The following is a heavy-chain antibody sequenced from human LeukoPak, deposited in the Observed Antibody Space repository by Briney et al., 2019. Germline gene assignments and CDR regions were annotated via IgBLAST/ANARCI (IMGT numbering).Heavy chain of an antibody. D-gene: IGHD6-13*01. Sequence: GESLKISCTGSGYRFTSYWIGWVRQMPGKGLEWMGIIYPGDSDTKYSPSFQGQVTISADKSISTAYLQWSSLKASDTAMYYCARQDKQLDYYYYGMDVWGQGTTVTVSS. CDR2: IYPGDSDT. CDR1: GYRFTSYW. J-gene: IGHJ6*02. CDR3: ARQDKQLDYYYYGMDV. V-gene: IGHV5-51*01.